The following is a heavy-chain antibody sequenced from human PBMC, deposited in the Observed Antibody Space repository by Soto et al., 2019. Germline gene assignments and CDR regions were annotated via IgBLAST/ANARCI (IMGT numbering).Heavy chain of an antibody. Sequence: EVQLMESGGGLERPGGSLRLSCAASGFTFNNFAMIWVRQAPGKGLEWVSAISGSGSNTYYADSVKGRFTISRDNSKNTVSLQMNSLRVEDTAVYYCTTGEERNSNWHGKFASWGQGTQVTVSS. V-gene: IGHV3-23*01. CDR1: GFTFNNFA. CDR2: ISGSGSNT. J-gene: IGHJ4*02. D-gene: IGHD1-1*01. CDR3: TTGEERNSNWHGKFAS.